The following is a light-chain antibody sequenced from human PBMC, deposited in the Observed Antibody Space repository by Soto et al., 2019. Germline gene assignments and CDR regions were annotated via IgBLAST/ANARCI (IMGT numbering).Light chain of an antibody. Sequence: AIRMTQSPSSLSASTGGRVTSTCRASQGISSYLAWYQQKPGKAPKLLIYAASTLQSGVPSRFSGSGSGTDFTLTISCLQSEDFATYYCQQNYSYPPTFGQGTRLEIK. CDR3: QQNYSYPPT. CDR2: AAS. J-gene: IGKJ5*01. V-gene: IGKV1-8*01. CDR1: QGISSY.